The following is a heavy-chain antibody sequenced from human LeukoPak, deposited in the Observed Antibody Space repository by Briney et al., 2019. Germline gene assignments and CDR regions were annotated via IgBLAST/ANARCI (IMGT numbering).Heavy chain of an antibody. CDR1: RFTSSSYW. CDR3: ARDISSGWYDY. V-gene: IGHV3-7*03. CDR2: IKQDGSEK. Sequence: GGSLRLSCAASRFTSSSYWMSWVRQAPGKGLEWVANIKQDGSEKYYVDSVKGRSTISRDNAKNSLYLQMNSLRAEDTAVYYCARDISSGWYDYWGQGTLVTVSS. J-gene: IGHJ4*02. D-gene: IGHD6-19*01.